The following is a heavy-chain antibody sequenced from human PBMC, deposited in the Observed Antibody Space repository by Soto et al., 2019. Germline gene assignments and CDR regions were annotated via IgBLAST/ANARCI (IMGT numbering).Heavy chain of an antibody. V-gene: IGHV4-59*01. CDR2: IYYSGSS. CDR3: AREKEQPGQDAFDI. J-gene: IGHJ3*02. D-gene: IGHD1-1*01. CDR1: GGSITCYY. Sequence: SEILSLTCTVPGGSITCYYWLFIRQPPGKGLEWIEYIYYSGSSNYNPSLKSRVTISVDTSKNQFSLKLSSVTAADTAVYYCAREKEQPGQDAFDIWGQGTMVTVS.